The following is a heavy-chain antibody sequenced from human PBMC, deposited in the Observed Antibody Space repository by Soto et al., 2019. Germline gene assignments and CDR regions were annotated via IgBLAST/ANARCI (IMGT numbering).Heavy chain of an antibody. V-gene: IGHV3-7*04. CDR3: ARVVGAPNWFDP. J-gene: IGHJ5*02. D-gene: IGHD1-26*01. CDR1: GFIFSSHR. CDR2: IKQDGSEK. Sequence: EVQLVDSGGGLVQPGGSLRLSCAASGFIFSSHRMSWVRQAPGKGLEWVANIKQDGSEKYYVDSVKGRFTISRDSAKNSLYLQMNSLRAEDTAVYYCARVVGAPNWFDPWGQGTLVTVSS.